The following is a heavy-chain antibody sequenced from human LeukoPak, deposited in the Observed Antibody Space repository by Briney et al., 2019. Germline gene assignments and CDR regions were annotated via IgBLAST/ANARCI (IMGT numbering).Heavy chain of an antibody. V-gene: IGHV3-49*04. D-gene: IGHD3-3*01. Sequence: GGSLRLSCTASGFTFGDYAMSWVRQAPGKGLEWVGFIRSKAYGGTTEYAASVKGRFTISRDDSKSIAYLQMNSLKTEDTAVYYCARDFWSGYYPLDYWAREPWSPSPQ. J-gene: IGHJ4*02. CDR1: GFTFGDYA. CDR2: IRSKAYGGTT. CDR3: ARDFWSGYYPLDY.